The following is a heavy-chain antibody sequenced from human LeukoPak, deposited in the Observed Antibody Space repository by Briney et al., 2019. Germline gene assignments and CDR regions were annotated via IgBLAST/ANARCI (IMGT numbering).Heavy chain of an antibody. CDR1: GVSISSYY. D-gene: IGHD1-26*01. J-gene: IGHJ3*02. CDR2: IYSGGST. Sequence: PSETLSLTCTVSGVSISSYYWSWIRQPPGKGLEWIGYIYSGGSTNYNPSLKSRVTISVDTSKNQFSLKLSSVTAADTAVYYCARHRGLSYYDAFDIWGQGTVVTVSS. CDR3: ARHRGLSYYDAFDI. V-gene: IGHV4-59*01.